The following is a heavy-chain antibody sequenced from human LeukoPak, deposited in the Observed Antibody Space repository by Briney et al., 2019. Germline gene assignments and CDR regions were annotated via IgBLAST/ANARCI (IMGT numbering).Heavy chain of an antibody. Sequence: PGGSLRLSCAASGFTFSSYAMHWVRQAPGKGLECVAVISYDGSNKYYADSVKGRFTISRDNSKNTLYLQMNSLRAEDTAVYYRARDMGYTAMAQFDYWGQGTLVTVSS. V-gene: IGHV3-30*04. CDR2: ISYDGSNK. J-gene: IGHJ4*02. D-gene: IGHD5-18*01. CDR3: ARDMGYTAMAQFDY. CDR1: GFTFSSYA.